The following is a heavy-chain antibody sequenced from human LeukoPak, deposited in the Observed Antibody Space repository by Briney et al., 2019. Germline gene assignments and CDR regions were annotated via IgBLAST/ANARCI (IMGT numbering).Heavy chain of an antibody. CDR1: GFTFSSYG. V-gene: IGHV3-30*18. J-gene: IGHJ6*02. CDR3: AKVLRYYGSAPFYGMDV. Sequence: GGSLRLSCAASGFTFSSYGMHWVRQAPGKGLEWVSVISYDGSNKYYEDSVEGRFTISRDNSKNTLYLQMDSLRGEDTAVYYCAKVLRYYGSAPFYGMDVWGQGTTVTVSS. CDR2: ISYDGSNK. D-gene: IGHD3-10*01.